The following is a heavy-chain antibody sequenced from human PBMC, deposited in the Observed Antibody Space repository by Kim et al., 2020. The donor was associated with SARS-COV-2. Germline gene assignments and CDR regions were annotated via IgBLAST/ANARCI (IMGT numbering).Heavy chain of an antibody. V-gene: IGHV1-69*04. CDR1: GCTFSSYA. CDR3: ASRRNHVFDY. CDR2: LIPILGIA. J-gene: IGHJ4*02. D-gene: IGHD1-1*01. Sequence: SVKVSCKASGCTFSSYAISWVRQAPGQGLEWMGRLIPILGIANYAQKFQGRVTITADKSTSTAYMQLSSLRSEDTAVYYCASRRNHVFDYCGQGTLVTVSS.